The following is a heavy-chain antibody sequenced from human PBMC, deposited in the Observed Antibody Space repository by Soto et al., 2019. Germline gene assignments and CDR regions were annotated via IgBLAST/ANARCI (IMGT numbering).Heavy chain of an antibody. V-gene: IGHV3-30-3*01. CDR2: ISYDGSNK. Sequence: GGSLRLSCAASGFTFSSYAMHWVRQAPGKGLEWVAVISYDGSNKYYADSVKGRFTISRDNSKNTLYLQMNSLRAEDTAVYYCARTGDYGNDAFDIWRQGTMVTVSS. D-gene: IGHD3-10*01. CDR1: GFTFSSYA. J-gene: IGHJ3*02. CDR3: ARTGDYGNDAFDI.